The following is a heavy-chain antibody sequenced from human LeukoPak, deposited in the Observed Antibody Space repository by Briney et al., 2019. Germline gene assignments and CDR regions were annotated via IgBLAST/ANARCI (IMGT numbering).Heavy chain of an antibody. CDR3: VRGEVTRDGDY. CDR2: INYHGSEK. D-gene: IGHD4-11*01. V-gene: IGHV3-7*03. Sequence: PGGSLRLSCAASGFTFGDYWMNWARQAPGKGLEWVAIINYHGSEKYYVDSVKDRFTISRDNAEKSLYLQMNSLRAEDTAIYYCVRGEVTRDGDYWGQGTLVTVSS. J-gene: IGHJ4*02. CDR1: GFTFGDYW.